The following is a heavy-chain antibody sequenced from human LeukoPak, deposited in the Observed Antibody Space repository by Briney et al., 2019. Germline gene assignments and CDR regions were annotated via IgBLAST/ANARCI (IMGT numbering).Heavy chain of an antibody. V-gene: IGHV3-7*01. CDR1: GFTFSSYG. Sequence: GRSLRLSCAASGFTFSSYGMHWVRQAQGKGLEWVAKVKQDGSEKYYVDSVKGRFTISRDNAKNSLYLQLNNLRAEDTAVYYCARDRGAVTPRGYYYYLDVRGRGTTVTVSS. CDR2: VKQDGSEK. CDR3: ARDRGAVTPRGYYYYLDV. D-gene: IGHD4-11*01. J-gene: IGHJ6*03.